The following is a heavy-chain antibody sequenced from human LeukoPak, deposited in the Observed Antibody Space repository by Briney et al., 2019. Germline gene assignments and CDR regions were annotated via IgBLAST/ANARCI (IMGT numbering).Heavy chain of an antibody. V-gene: IGHV1-18*01. CDR1: GYTFTSYG. J-gene: IGHJ4*02. CDR3: AREYCSSTSCYFDY. Sequence: ASVKVSCKASGYTFTSYGISWVRQAPGQGLEWMGWISAYNGNTNYAQKLQGRVTMTTDTSTSTAYIELRSLRSDDTAVYYCAREYCSSTSCYFDYWGQGTLVTVSS. D-gene: IGHD2-2*01. CDR2: ISAYNGNT.